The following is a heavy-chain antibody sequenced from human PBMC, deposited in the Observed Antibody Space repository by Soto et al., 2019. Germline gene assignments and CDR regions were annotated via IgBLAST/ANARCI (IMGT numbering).Heavy chain of an antibody. D-gene: IGHD2-15*01. V-gene: IGHV3-21*01. CDR1: GFTFGSHS. Sequence: GGSLRLSCTDSGFTFGSHSMFWIRQAPGKGLEWVSSISSSSTYIFYADSVKGRFAISRDNAKNSLYLQMDSLRAEDTAVYYCARGGLVLVGAATRPLDYWGQGTLVTVSS. J-gene: IGHJ4*02. CDR3: ARGGLVLVGAATRPLDY. CDR2: ISSSSTYI.